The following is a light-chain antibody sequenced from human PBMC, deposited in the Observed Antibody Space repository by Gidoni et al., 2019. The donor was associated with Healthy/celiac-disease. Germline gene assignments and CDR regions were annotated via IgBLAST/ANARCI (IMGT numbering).Light chain of an antibody. V-gene: IGKV1-39*01. J-gene: IGKJ1*01. CDR3: PQSYSTPWT. CDR1: QSISSY. Sequence: DIQMTQSPSSLSASVGDRVTITCRASQSISSYLNWYQQKPGKAPKLLIYAASSLQSGVPSRFSGSGSGTDFTLTISSLQPEDFATYYCPQSYSTPWTFXQXTKVEIK. CDR2: AAS.